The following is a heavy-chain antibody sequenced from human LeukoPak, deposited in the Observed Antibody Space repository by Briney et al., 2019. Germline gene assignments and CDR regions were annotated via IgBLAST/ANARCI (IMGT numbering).Heavy chain of an antibody. J-gene: IGHJ4*02. V-gene: IGHV4-34*01. Sequence: SETLSLTCAVYGGSFSGYYWSWIREPPGKGREWIGEINHSGSTNYNPSLKSRVTISVDTSKNQFSLKLSSVTAADTAVYYCARRLVSGWLRWGQGTLVTVSS. CDR3: ARRLVSGWLR. CDR2: INHSGST. CDR1: GGSFSGYY. D-gene: IGHD6-19*01.